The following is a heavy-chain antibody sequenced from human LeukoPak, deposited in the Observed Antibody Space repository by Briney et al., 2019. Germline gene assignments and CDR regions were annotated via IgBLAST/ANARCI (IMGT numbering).Heavy chain of an antibody. CDR3: ARAPVTLPLDY. D-gene: IGHD1-14*01. J-gene: IGHJ4*02. V-gene: IGHV3-74*01. CDR1: GFTFSSYW. Sequence: GGSLRLSCAASGFTFSSYWMHWVRQAPGEGLVWVSRINSDGSSTSYADSVKGRFTISRDNAKNTLYLQMNSLRAEDTAVYYCARAPVTLPLDYWGQGTLVTVSS. CDR2: INSDGSST.